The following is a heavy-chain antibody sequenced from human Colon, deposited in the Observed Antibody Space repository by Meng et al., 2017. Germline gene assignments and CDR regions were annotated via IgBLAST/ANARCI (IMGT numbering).Heavy chain of an antibody. Sequence: GESLKISCKALGYTFTDYYLHWVRQAPGQGLEWMGRINTNSGAKKIARKFEAKVTLTRDTSINTAYLELSGLTSDDTAVFYCARGGEYISPLAAFDIWGQGTAVTVSS. J-gene: IGHJ3*02. V-gene: IGHV1-2*06. CDR2: INTNSGAK. CDR1: GYTFTDYY. CDR3: ARGGEYISPLAAFDI. D-gene: IGHD2/OR15-2a*01.